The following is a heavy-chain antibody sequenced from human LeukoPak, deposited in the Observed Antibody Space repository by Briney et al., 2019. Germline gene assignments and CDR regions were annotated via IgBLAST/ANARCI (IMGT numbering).Heavy chain of an antibody. V-gene: IGHV3-30*05. CDR1: GFTFSTYG. Sequence: PGGSLRLSCAASGFTFSTYGMNWVRQAPGKGLEWVALISYDGSYKSYADSVKGRFTISRDNSKNTLYLQMNSLRAEDTAVYYCARGRRAHVEYSYFMDVWGKGTTVTVSS. J-gene: IGHJ6*03. D-gene: IGHD5-24*01. CDR3: ARGRRAHVEYSYFMDV. CDR2: ISYDGSYK.